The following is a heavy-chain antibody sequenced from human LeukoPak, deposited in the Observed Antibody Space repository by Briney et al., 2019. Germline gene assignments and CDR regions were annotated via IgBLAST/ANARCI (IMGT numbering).Heavy chain of an antibody. Sequence: GGSLRLSCAASGFTFSSYGMSWVRQAPGKGLEWVSAISGSGGSTYYADSVKGRFTISRDNAKNSLHLQMNSLRAEDTAVYYCTRDPSEASHPYYFDYWGQGILVTVSS. CDR3: TRDPSEASHPYYFDY. D-gene: IGHD6-25*01. CDR1: GFTFSSYG. J-gene: IGHJ4*02. V-gene: IGHV3-23*01. CDR2: ISGSGGST.